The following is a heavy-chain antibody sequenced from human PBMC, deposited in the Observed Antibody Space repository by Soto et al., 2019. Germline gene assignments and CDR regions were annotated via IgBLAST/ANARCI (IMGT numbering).Heavy chain of an antibody. J-gene: IGHJ4*02. D-gene: IGHD6-6*01. CDR2: IDWDDDK. CDR3: ARIGSSQSFYYFDY. V-gene: IGHV2-70*01. CDR1: GFSLSTSGMC. Sequence: SGPTLVNPTPTLTLTCTFSGFSLSTSGMCVSWIRQPPGKALEWLALIDWDDDKYYSTSLKTRLTISKDTSKNQVVLTMTNMDPVDTATYYCARIGSSQSFYYFDYWGQGTLVTVSS.